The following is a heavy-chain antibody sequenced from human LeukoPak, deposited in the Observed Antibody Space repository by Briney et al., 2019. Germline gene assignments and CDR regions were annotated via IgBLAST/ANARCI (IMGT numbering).Heavy chain of an antibody. CDR2: ISSTNTAI. CDR1: GFTFSSYG. Sequence: PGGSLRLSCAASGFTFSSYGMSWVRQAPGKGLEWVSDISSTNTAIYYADSVKGRFTISRDNAKNSLYLQMNSLRADDTAVYFCARVYSSGWYYFDYWGQGTLVTVSS. V-gene: IGHV3-48*04. J-gene: IGHJ4*02. D-gene: IGHD6-19*01. CDR3: ARVYSSGWYYFDY.